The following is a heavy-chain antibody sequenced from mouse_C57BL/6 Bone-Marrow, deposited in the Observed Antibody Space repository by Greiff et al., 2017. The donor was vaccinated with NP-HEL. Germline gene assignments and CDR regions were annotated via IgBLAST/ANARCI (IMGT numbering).Heavy chain of an antibody. CDR2: IRNKANGYTT. CDR1: GFTFTDYY. V-gene: IGHV7-3*01. CDR3: ARLYYYGSSTWYFDV. Sequence: EVQLQESGGGLVQPGGSLSLSCAASGFTFTDYYMSWVRQPPGKALEWLGFIRNKANGYTTEYSASVKGRFTISRDNSQSILYLQMNALRAEDSATYYCARLYYYGSSTWYFDVWGTGTTVTVSS. J-gene: IGHJ1*03. D-gene: IGHD1-1*01.